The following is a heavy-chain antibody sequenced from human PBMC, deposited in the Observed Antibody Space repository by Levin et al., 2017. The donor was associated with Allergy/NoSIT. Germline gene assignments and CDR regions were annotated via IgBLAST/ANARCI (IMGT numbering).Heavy chain of an antibody. CDR3: ARGGVSSSRGLDV. CDR1: GYTFTTSE. V-gene: IGHV1-18*01. CDR2: IYNYDGDT. Sequence: GESLKISCKSSGYTFTTSEISWVRQAPGQGLEWMGWIYNYDGDTNYAQTFQGRVSMTTDTSTSTAYMELRSLRSDDTAVYYCARGGVSSSRGLDVWGQGTMVTVSS. J-gene: IGHJ6*02. D-gene: IGHD3-16*01.